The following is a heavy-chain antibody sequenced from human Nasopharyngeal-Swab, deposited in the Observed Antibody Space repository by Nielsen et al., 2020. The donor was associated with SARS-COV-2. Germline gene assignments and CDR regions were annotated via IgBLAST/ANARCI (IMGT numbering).Heavy chain of an antibody. CDR2: IYHSGRT. Sequence: WIRQPPGKGLEWIGSIYHSGRTNYNPSLKSRVSISVDTSKNQVSLKLNSVTAADSAVYYCARDQGIAVPIGWFGPWGQGTLVTVSS. D-gene: IGHD6-19*01. V-gene: IGHV4-38-2*02. CDR3: ARDQGIAVPIGWFGP. J-gene: IGHJ5*02.